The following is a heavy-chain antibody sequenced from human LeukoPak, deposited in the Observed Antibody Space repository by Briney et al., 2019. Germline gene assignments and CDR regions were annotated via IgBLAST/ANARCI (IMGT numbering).Heavy chain of an antibody. CDR1: GGSFSGYY. CDR2: IYYSGST. J-gene: IGHJ4*02. V-gene: IGHV4-59*01. CDR3: ASGSTVANYFDY. Sequence: SETLSLTCAVYGGSFSGYYWSWIRQPPGKGLEWIGYIYYSGSTNYNPSLKSRVTISVDTSKNQFSLKLSSVTAADTAVYYCASGSTVANYFDYWGQGTLVTVSS. D-gene: IGHD4-23*01.